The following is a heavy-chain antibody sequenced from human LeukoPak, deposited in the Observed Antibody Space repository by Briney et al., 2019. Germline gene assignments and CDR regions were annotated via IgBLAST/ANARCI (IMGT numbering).Heavy chain of an antibody. D-gene: IGHD5-18*01. V-gene: IGHV3-7*01. Sequence: GGSLRLSCAASGFTFSRYWMSWVRQAPGKGLEWVANIKQDGSEKYYVDSVKGRFTISRDNAKNSLYLQMNSLRAEDTAVYYCARDFGPWYSYGIGYHFDYWGQGTLVTVSS. J-gene: IGHJ4*02. CDR2: IKQDGSEK. CDR3: ARDFGPWYSYGIGYHFDY. CDR1: GFTFSRYW.